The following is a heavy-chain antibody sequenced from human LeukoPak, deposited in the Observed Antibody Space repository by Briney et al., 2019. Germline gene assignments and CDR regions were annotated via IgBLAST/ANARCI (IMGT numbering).Heavy chain of an antibody. CDR1: GFTFSSYS. V-gene: IGHV3-7*01. D-gene: IGHD6-13*01. CDR2: IRQDGGEK. J-gene: IGHJ4*01. CDR3: ARDGTAAGLYFDL. Sequence: GGSLRLSCAASGFTFSSYSMNWVRQAPGKGLEWVASIRQDGGEKTYVDSVKGRFTISRDNTKNSLYLQMSSLRAEDTAVYYCARDGTAAGLYFDLWGQGTLVTVSS.